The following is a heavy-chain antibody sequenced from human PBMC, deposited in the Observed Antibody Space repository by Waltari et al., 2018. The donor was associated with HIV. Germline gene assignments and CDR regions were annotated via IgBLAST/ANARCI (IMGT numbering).Heavy chain of an antibody. V-gene: IGHV1-24*01. D-gene: IGHD3-10*01. J-gene: IGHJ6*02. CDR3: ATDFSGMVRAYSYYSLDV. CDR2: FDPEDDET. CDR1: GHTLSELS. Sequence: QVQLVQSGAEVKKPGASVKVSGKVSGHTLSELSMHWVRQVPGKGLELMGNFDPEDDETIYAQKFQGRVTMTEDTSSDTAYMELSSLTSGDTAVYYCATDFSGMVRAYSYYSLDVWGQGTTVTVSS.